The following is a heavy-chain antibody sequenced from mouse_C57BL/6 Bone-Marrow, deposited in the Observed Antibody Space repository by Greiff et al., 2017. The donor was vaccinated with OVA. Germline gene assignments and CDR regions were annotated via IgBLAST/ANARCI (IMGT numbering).Heavy chain of an antibody. J-gene: IGHJ2*01. CDR1: GYTFTSYG. CDR3: ARVGYGSSYGDYFDY. V-gene: IGHV1-81*01. D-gene: IGHD1-1*01. CDR2: IYPRSGNT. Sequence: VQLQQSGAELARPGASVKLSCKASGYTFTSYGISWVKQRTGQGLEWIGEIYPRSGNTYYNEKFKGKATLTADKSSSTAYMELRSLTSEDSAVYFCARVGYGSSYGDYFDYWGQGTTLTVSS.